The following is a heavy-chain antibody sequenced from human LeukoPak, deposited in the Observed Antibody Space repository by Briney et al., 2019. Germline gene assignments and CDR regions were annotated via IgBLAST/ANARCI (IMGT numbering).Heavy chain of an antibody. CDR3: ARSTYYDILTGYYYYYYMDV. Sequence: SVEVSCKASGYTFTSYDINWVRQATGQGLEWMGGIIPIFGTANYAQKFQGRVTITTDESTSTAYMELSSLRSEDTAVYYCARSTYYDILTGYYYYYYMDVWGKGTTVTVSS. V-gene: IGHV1-69*05. CDR2: IIPIFGTA. D-gene: IGHD3-9*01. CDR1: GYTFTSYD. J-gene: IGHJ6*03.